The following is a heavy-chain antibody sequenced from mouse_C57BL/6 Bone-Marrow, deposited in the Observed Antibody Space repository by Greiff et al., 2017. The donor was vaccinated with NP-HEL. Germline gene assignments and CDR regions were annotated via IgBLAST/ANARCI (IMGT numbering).Heavy chain of an antibody. CDR2: ISSGSSTI. J-gene: IGHJ4*01. CDR3: ARPYAMDY. V-gene: IGHV5-17*01. Sequence: EVMLVESGGGLVKPGGSLKLSCAASGFTFSDYGMHWVRQAPEKGLEWVAYISSGSSTIYYADTVKGRFTISRANAKNTLFLQMTSLRSEDTAIYYCARPYAMDYWGQGTSVTVSS. CDR1: GFTFSDYG.